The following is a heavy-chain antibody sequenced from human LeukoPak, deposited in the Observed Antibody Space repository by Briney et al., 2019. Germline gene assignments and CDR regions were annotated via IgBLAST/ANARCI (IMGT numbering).Heavy chain of an antibody. CDR2: TSSSGRTI. CDR3: ARATRGVASNFDY. Sequence: GGSLRLSCASSGFTFSSYEMNWVRQAPGKGLEWVSYTSSSGRTIYYADSVRGRFTTSRDNAKNSVYLQMNRLRAEDTAVYYCARATRGVASNFDYWGQGTLVTVSS. CDR1: GFTFSSYE. D-gene: IGHD2-15*01. J-gene: IGHJ4*02. V-gene: IGHV3-48*03.